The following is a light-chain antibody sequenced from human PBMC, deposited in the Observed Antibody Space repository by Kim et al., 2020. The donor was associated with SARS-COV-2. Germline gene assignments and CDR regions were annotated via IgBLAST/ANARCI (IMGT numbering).Light chain of an antibody. V-gene: IGLV1-51*01. CDR3: GTWDSSLSVWL. CDR2: DNK. CDR1: SSNIGTKY. Sequence: GQKVTISGSGSSSNIGTKYVSGYQQLTGKVPKVRIYDNKKRPSGIPDRFSGSKSGTSGTLDITGLKTGDEADYYCGTWDSSLSVWLFGGGTKVTVL. J-gene: IGLJ3*02.